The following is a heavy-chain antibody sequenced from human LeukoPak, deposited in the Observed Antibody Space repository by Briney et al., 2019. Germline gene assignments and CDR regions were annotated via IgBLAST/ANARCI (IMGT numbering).Heavy chain of an antibody. J-gene: IGHJ6*03. D-gene: IGHD3-22*01. Sequence: PGGSLRLSCVVSGFTFSSYWMTWVRQAPGKGLEWVAHISEDGSEKYYVDSVKGRFTISRDNAKNSLYLQMSGLGAEDTAVYYCARGKANYYTSGGYRYYNYYYMDVWGKGTTVTVSS. CDR3: ARGKANYYTSGGYRYYNYYYMDV. CDR2: ISEDGSEK. V-gene: IGHV3-7*01. CDR1: GFTFSSYW.